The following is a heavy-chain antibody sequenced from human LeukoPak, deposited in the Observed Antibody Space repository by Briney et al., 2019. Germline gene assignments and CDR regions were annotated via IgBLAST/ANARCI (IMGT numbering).Heavy chain of an antibody. Sequence: PGGSLRLSCAASGFSFSSYGMHWVRQAPGKGLEWVAVISYDGSNEYYADSVKGRFTISRDNAKKSLYLQMNSLRAEDTAVYYCARWDFYGSGSSLDYWGQGTLVTVSS. D-gene: IGHD3-10*01. CDR1: GFSFSSYG. J-gene: IGHJ4*02. V-gene: IGHV3-30*03. CDR2: ISYDGSNE. CDR3: ARWDFYGSGSSLDY.